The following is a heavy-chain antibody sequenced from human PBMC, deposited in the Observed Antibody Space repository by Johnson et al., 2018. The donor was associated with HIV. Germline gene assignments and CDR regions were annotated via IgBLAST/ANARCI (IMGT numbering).Heavy chain of an antibody. J-gene: IGHJ3*02. Sequence: QVHLVESGGGLIQPGGSLRLSCAASGFTVSSSYMSWVRQAPGKGLDWVSYISSSGSTMYYADSVKGRFTISRDNAKNTLYLHMNSLRAEDTAVYYCAREVDGFDIWGQGTMVTVSS. V-gene: IGHV3-11*04. CDR1: GFTVSSSY. CDR3: AREVDGFDI. CDR2: ISSSGSTM.